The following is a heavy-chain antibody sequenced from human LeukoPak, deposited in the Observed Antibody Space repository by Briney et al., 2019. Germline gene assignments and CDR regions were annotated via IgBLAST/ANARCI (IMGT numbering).Heavy chain of an antibody. V-gene: IGHV4-59*01. CDR1: GGSINTYY. CDR2: IYYTGST. CDR3: AKKKLGRDHVFDS. Sequence: SETLSLTCTVSGGSINTYYWSWIRQPPGKGLEWIGYIYYTGSTNHNPSLRSRVTMSLDTSKNQLSLKLNSLTAADTAVYYCAKKKLGRDHVFDSWGQGTMVTVSS. J-gene: IGHJ3*02. D-gene: IGHD1-26*01.